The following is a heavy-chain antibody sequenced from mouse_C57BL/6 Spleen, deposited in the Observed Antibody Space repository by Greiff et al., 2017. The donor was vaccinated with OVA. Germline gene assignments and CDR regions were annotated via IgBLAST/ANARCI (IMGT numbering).Heavy chain of an antibody. V-gene: IGHV1-52*01. CDR3: ARWGLLRYFDV. J-gene: IGHJ1*03. D-gene: IGHD2-3*01. Sequence: QVHVKQPGAELVRPGSSVKLSCKASGYTFTSYWMHWVKQRPIQGLEWIGNIDPSDSETHYNQKFKDKATLTVDKSSSTAYMQLSSLTSEDSAVYYCARWGLLRYFDVWGTGTTVTVSS. CDR1: GYTFTSYW. CDR2: IDPSDSET.